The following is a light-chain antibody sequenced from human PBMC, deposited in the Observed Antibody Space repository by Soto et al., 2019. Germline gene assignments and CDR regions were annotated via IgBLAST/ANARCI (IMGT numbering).Light chain of an antibody. CDR1: QSVGSA. CDR2: AAS. CDR3: QQYRNWPPLT. V-gene: IGKV3-15*01. J-gene: IGKJ4*01. Sequence: EIVMTQSPATLSVSPGETATLSCRASQSVGSAVVWYQHKPGQAPRLLIVAASIRAPGVPGRVSGGGSGTEFTFTISSLQSEDFAVYYCQQYRNWPPLTFGGGTTVEIK.